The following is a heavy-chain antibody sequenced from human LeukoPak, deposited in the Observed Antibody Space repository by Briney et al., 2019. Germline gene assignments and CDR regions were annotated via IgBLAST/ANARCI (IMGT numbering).Heavy chain of an antibody. J-gene: IGHJ4*02. CDR1: GGSISSYY. Sequence: SETLSLTCTVSGGSISSYYWSWIRQPAGKGLEWIGRIYTSGSTNYNPSLKSRVTMSVDTSKNQFSLKLSSVTAADTAVYYCARDQFYEYYDFWSGYPTPIGFDYWGQGTLVTVSS. CDR2: IYTSGST. D-gene: IGHD3-3*01. CDR3: ARDQFYEYYDFWSGYPTPIGFDY. V-gene: IGHV4-4*07.